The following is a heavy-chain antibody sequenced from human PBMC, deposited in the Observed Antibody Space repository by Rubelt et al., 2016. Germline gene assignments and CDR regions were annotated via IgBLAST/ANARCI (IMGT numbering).Heavy chain of an antibody. D-gene: IGHD2-21*01. V-gene: IGHV1-2*06. CDR1: GYNFIGYE. CDR2: INPNGGAT. CDR3: ARDSRVSFDY. J-gene: IGHJ4*02. Sequence: QVQLVQSGAEVKKPGASVKVSCMASGYNFIGYEITWVRPAPGQGLEWMGRINPNGGATNNAQKFQGRVTMTRDTSISTAHMELNRLTSDDTAVYYCARDSRVSFDYWGQGTLVTVSS.